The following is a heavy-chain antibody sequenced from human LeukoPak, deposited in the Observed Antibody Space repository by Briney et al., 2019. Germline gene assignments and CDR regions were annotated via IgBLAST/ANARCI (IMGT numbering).Heavy chain of an antibody. CDR2: ISYDGSNK. CDR3: AKDLYCSSTTCYAYGDYVAGDY. Sequence: GRSLRLSCAASGFTFSSYAMHWVRQAPGKGLEWVAVISYDGSNKYYADSVKGRFTISRDNSKNTLYLQMSSLRADDTSVYYCAKDLYCSSTTCYAYGDYVAGDYWGQGTLVTVSS. V-gene: IGHV3-30*04. D-gene: IGHD2-2*01. J-gene: IGHJ4*02. CDR1: GFTFSSYA.